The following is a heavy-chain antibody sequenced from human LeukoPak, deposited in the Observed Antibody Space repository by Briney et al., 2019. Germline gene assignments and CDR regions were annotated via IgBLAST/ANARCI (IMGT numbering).Heavy chain of an antibody. V-gene: IGHV3-53*01. J-gene: IGHJ4*02. CDR2: LYNAGTT. D-gene: IGHD3-22*01. Sequence: KTGGSLRLSCVASGFIVSNNYMSWVRQAPGRGLEWVSVLYNAGTTYYADSVKGRFTISRDNSKNTLHLQMYSLRAEDTAVYYCASLKGLFDYFDYWGQGILVTVYS. CDR3: ASLKGLFDYFDY. CDR1: GFIVSNNY.